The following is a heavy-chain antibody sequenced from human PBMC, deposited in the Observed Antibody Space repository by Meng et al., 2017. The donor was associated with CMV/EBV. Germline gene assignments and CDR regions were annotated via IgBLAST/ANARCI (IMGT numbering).Heavy chain of an antibody. J-gene: IGHJ5*02. CDR2: LNSGGST. V-gene: IGHV3-53*01. D-gene: IGHD2-2*01. CDR1: SVSRND. CDR3: ARQTVVPAAIGFTGWFDP. Sequence: SVSRNDMSWVRQAQGKGLEWVSVLNSGGSTYYVDSVKGRFTISRDNSKNTLYLQMNSLRAEDTAVYYCARQTVVPAAIGFTGWFDPWGQGTLVTVSS.